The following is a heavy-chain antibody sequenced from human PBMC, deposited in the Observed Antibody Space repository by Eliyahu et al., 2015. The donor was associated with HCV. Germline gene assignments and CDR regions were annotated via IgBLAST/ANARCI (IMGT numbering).Heavy chain of an antibody. Sequence: QVQLVQSGAEVTKPGSSVKVSCRASGGTFSTYTISWVRQAPGQGLEWMGGVNPLFKTPNFAQKFQGRVTIIADESTSTVYMELNSLRFEDTAIYYCAIEGGRRGPRWFDPWGQGTLVTVSS. CDR1: GGTFSTYT. D-gene: IGHD3-16*01. CDR3: AIEGGRRGPRWFDP. J-gene: IGHJ5*02. V-gene: IGHV1-69*01. CDR2: VNPLFKTP.